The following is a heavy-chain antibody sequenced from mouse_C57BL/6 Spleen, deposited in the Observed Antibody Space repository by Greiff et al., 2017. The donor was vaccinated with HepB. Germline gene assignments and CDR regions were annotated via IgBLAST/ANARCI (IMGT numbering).Heavy chain of an antibody. CDR1: GFTFSDYG. Sequence: EVQLQESGGGLVKPGGSLKLSCAASGFTFSDYGMHWVRQAPEKGLEWVAYISSGSSTIYYADTVKGRFTISRDNAKNTLFLQMTSLRSEDTAMYYCARVYYYGSNFAYWGQGTLVTVSA. D-gene: IGHD1-1*01. V-gene: IGHV5-17*01. CDR2: ISSGSSTI. J-gene: IGHJ3*01. CDR3: ARVYYYGSNFAY.